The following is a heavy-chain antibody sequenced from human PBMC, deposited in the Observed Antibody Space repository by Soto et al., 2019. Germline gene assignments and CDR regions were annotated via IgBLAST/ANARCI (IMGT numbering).Heavy chain of an antibody. J-gene: IGHJ4*02. V-gene: IGHV3-9*01. Sequence: GGSLRLSCAASGFTFDDYAMHWVRQAPGKGLEWVSGISWNSGSIGYADSVKGRFTISRDNAKNSLYLQMNSLRAEDTDLYYCAKDIRPDSSSWYYFDYWGQGTLVTVSS. CDR1: GFTFDDYA. D-gene: IGHD6-13*01. CDR3: AKDIRPDSSSWYYFDY. CDR2: ISWNSGSI.